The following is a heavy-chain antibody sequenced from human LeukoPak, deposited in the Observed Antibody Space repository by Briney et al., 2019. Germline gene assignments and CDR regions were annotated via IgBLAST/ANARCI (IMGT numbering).Heavy chain of an antibody. CDR2: ISSSSSYI. J-gene: IGHJ3*02. Sequence: TGGSLRLSCKASGFNFGNFGMHWVRQAPGKGLEWVSSISSSSSYIYYADSVKGRFTISRDNAKNSLYLQMNSLRAEDTAVYYCARFSILIAAAGGDAFDIWGQGTMVTVSS. CDR3: ARFSILIAAAGGDAFDI. D-gene: IGHD6-13*01. V-gene: IGHV3-21*01. CDR1: GFNFGNFG.